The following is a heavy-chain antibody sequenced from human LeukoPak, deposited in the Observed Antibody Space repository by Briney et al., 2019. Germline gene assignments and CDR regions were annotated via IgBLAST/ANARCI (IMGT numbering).Heavy chain of an antibody. J-gene: IGHJ4*02. CDR1: GYTFTGCY. V-gene: IGHV1-2*02. Sequence: ASVKVSCKASGYTFTGCYMHWVRQAPGQGLEWMGWINPNSGGTNFAQKFQGRVTMTRDTSISTAYMELSRLRSDDTAVYYCARVTPKGLQCDYWGQGTLVTVSS. CDR2: INPNSGGT. CDR3: ARVTPKGLQCDY. D-gene: IGHD4-11*01.